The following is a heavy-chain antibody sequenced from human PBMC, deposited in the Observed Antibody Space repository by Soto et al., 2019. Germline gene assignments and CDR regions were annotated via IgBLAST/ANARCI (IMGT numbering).Heavy chain of an antibody. CDR3: AKDLWGSGSPFDY. CDR2: ISYDGSNK. CDR1: GFTFSSYG. Sequence: GSLRLSCAASGFTFSSYGMHWVRQAPGKGLEWVAVISYDGSNKYYADSVKGRFTISRDNSKNTLYLQMNSLRAEDTAVYYCAKDLWGSGSPFDYWGQGTLVTVSS. J-gene: IGHJ4*02. V-gene: IGHV3-30*18. D-gene: IGHD3-16*01.